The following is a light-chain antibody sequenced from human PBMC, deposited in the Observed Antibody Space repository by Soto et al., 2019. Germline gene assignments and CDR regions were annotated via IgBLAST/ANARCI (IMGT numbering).Light chain of an antibody. CDR1: QSLLHSNGYNY. V-gene: IGKV2-28*01. Sequence: DIVMTQSPLSLPVTPGEPASISCRSSQSLLHSNGYNYLDWYLQKPGQSPQLLIYLGSNRASGVPDRFSGSGSGTDFTLKISRVEAEDVGVYYCMQALPTTNFGQGTRLEIK. CDR3: MQALPTTN. J-gene: IGKJ5*01. CDR2: LGS.